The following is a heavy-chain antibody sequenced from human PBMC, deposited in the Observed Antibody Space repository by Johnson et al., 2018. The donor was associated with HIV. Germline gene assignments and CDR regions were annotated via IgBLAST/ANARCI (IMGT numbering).Heavy chain of an antibody. CDR2: ISYDGNNK. CDR3: ARKVDSSVVGWGGAFDI. CDR1: GFTFSSYA. Sequence: QLVESGGGVVQPGRSLRLSCAASGFTFSSYAMHWVRQAPGKGLEWVAVISYDGNNKYYADSVKGRFTISRDNSKNTLYLQVNSLRPEDTAVYFCARKVDSSVVGWGGAFDIWGQGTMVTVSS. D-gene: IGHD1-26*01. V-gene: IGHV3-30*04. J-gene: IGHJ3*02.